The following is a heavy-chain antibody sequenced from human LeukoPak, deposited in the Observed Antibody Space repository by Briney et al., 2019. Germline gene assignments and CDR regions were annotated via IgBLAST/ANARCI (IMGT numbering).Heavy chain of an antibody. V-gene: IGHV4-34*01. CDR3: ARGRERDGYPTNFDY. D-gene: IGHD5-24*01. CDR2: INHSGST. Sequence: SETLSLTCAVYGVAFSGYYWSCIREPPGEGLEWIGEINHSGSTNYNPSLKSRVTISVDTSKNQFSLKLSSVTAADTAVYYCARGRERDGYPTNFDYWGQGTLVTVSS. CDR1: GVAFSGYY. J-gene: IGHJ4*02.